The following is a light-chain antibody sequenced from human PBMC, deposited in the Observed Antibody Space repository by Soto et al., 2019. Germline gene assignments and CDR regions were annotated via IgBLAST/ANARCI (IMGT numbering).Light chain of an antibody. J-gene: IGKJ1*01. CDR2: GAS. CDR3: QQYHTSPVT. V-gene: IGKV3-20*01. Sequence: PGERATLSCRASQRVSSGYLAWYQQKPGQTPRLLIYGASGRATGIPDRFSGSGSGTDFTLTISRLEPEDFAVYYCQQYHTSPVTFGQGTKVDIK. CDR1: QRVSSGY.